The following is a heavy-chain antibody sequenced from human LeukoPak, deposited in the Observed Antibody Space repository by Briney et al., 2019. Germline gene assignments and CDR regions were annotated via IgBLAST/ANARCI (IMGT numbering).Heavy chain of an antibody. CDR2: FFLKGST. CDR1: GYSITSAYY. D-gene: IGHD3-9*01. Sequence: SETLSLTCTVSGYSITSAYYWGWIRQPPGKGLEWIGSFFLKGSTYYNPSLKSRVTISVDTSKNQFSLKLSSVTAADTAVYYCARTYYDILTGPWYFDLWGRGTLVTVSS. CDR3: ARTYYDILTGPWYFDL. V-gene: IGHV4-38-2*02. J-gene: IGHJ2*01.